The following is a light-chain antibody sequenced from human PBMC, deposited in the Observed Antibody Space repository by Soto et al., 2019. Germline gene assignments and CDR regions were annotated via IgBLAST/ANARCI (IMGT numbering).Light chain of an antibody. CDR3: SSYTIRSTVV. V-gene: IGLV2-14*03. CDR2: DVN. J-gene: IGLJ2*01. Sequence: QSVLTQPASLSGSPGQSITISCTGTGSDVGGYNYVSWYQQHTGKAPKLIIYDVNNRPSGVSNRFSGSKSGNTASLTISRLQAEDEADYYCSSYTIRSTVVFGGGTKLTVL. CDR1: GSDVGGYNY.